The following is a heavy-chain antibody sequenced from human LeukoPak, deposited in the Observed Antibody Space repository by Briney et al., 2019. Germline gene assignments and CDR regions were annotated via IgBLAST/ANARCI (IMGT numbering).Heavy chain of an antibody. D-gene: IGHD3-10*01. CDR3: ARTAYYYGSGSYLVY. Sequence: PSETLSLTCAVYGGSFSGYYWSWIRQPPGKGLEWIGEINHSGSTNYNPSLKSRVTISVDTSKNQFSLKLSSVTAADTAVYYCARTAYYYGSGSYLVYWGQGTLVTVSS. CDR1: GGSFSGYY. J-gene: IGHJ4*02. CDR2: INHSGST. V-gene: IGHV4-34*01.